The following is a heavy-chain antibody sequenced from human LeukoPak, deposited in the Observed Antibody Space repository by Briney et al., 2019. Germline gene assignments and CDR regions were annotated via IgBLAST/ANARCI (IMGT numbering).Heavy chain of an antibody. Sequence: PSETLSLTCTVSGGSISSYYWSWIRQPPGKGLEWIGYIYYSGSTNYNPSLKSRVTISIDTSKNQFSLKLSSVTAADTVVYYCARHIGSSAIDYWGQGTLVTVSS. CDR3: ARHIGSSAIDY. V-gene: IGHV4-59*08. D-gene: IGHD5/OR15-5a*01. CDR2: IYYSGST. CDR1: GGSISSYY. J-gene: IGHJ4*02.